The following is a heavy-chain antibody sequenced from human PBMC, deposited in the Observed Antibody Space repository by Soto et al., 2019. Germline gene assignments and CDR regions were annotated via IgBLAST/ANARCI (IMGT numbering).Heavy chain of an antibody. J-gene: IGHJ5*02. Sequence: QITLKESGPTLVKPTQTLTLTCTFSGFSLTTRGVGVGWIRQPPGKALECLALIYWDDDKRYSPSLQSRLSITKDTSTNQVVLTMTNVAPVDTATYYCAHIPNYYQYDWFDPWAQGTLVSVSS. V-gene: IGHV2-5*02. CDR2: IYWDDDK. CDR1: GFSLTTRGVG. D-gene: IGHD3-16*01. CDR3: AHIPNYYQYDWFDP.